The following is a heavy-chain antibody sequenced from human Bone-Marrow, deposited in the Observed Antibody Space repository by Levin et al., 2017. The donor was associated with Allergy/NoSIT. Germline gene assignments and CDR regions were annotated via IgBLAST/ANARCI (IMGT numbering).Heavy chain of an antibody. J-gene: IGHJ3*01. Sequence: GESLKISCKGSGYSFTRYWIGWVRQMPGKGLDWMGVIYPGDSDTRYSPSFQGQVTISVDKSINTAFLQWSSLKASDSAIYYCATLRVLGEIPHPFDVWGQGTMVIVSS. V-gene: IGHV5-51*01. CDR2: IYPGDSDT. CDR1: GYSFTRYW. CDR3: ATLRVLGEIPHPFDV. D-gene: IGHD3-16*01.